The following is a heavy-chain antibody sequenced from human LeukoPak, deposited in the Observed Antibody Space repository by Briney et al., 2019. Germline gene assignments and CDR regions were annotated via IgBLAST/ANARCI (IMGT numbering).Heavy chain of an antibody. CDR3: ARGIAAAGSYYFDY. Sequence: PGGSLRLSCSASGXTVSSNYMSWVRQAPGKGLEWVSVIYSGGSTYYADSVKGRFTISRDNSKNTLHLQMNSLRAEDTAVYYCARGIAAAGSYYFDYWGQGTLVTVSS. CDR2: IYSGGST. J-gene: IGHJ4*02. D-gene: IGHD6-13*01. V-gene: IGHV3-53*01. CDR1: GXTVSSNY.